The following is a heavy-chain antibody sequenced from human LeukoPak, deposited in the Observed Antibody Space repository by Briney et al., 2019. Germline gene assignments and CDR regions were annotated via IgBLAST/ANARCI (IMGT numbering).Heavy chain of an antibody. CDR2: INHSGSN. V-gene: IGHV4-34*01. J-gene: IGHJ4*02. CDR3: ARGLELIGY. D-gene: IGHD1-7*01. Sequence: SETLSLTCAVYGGSFSGYYWSWIRQPPGKGPEWIGEINHSGSNNYNPSLKSRVTVSVDTSKNQFSLKLSSVTAADTAVYYCARGLELIGYWGQGTLVTVSS. CDR1: GGSFSGYY.